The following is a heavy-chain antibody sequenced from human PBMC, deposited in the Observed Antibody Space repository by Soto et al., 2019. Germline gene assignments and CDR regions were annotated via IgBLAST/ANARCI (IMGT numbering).Heavy chain of an antibody. V-gene: IGHV4-30-4*01. D-gene: IGHD6-19*01. CDR1: GGSISSGDYY. Sequence: SETLSLTCTVSGGSISSGDYYWSWIRQPPGKGLEWIGYIYYSGSTYYNPSLKSRVTISVDTSKNQFSLKLSSVTAADTAVYYCAREGLVQPYYCYYGMDVWGQGTTVTVSS. CDR3: AREGLVQPYYCYYGMDV. J-gene: IGHJ6*02. CDR2: IYYSGST.